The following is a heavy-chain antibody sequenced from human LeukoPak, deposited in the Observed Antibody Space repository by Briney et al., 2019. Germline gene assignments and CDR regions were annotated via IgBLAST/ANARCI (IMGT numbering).Heavy chain of an antibody. J-gene: IGHJ3*02. CDR1: GFTFSSYG. CDR2: ISASGGST. D-gene: IGHD6-13*01. Sequence: GGSLRLSCAGSGFTFSSYGMRWVRQAPGKGLEWVSTISASGGSTYYADSVKGRFTISRDNSKNTLYLQMNSLRAEDTAVYYCAKVRSAKKLSSWVDDAFDIWGQGTMVTVSS. V-gene: IGHV3-23*01. CDR3: AKVRSAKKLSSWVDDAFDI.